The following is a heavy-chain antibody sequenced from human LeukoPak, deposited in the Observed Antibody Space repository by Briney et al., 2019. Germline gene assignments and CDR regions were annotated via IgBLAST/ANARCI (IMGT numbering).Heavy chain of an antibody. D-gene: IGHD5-24*01. J-gene: IGHJ6*02. CDR2: ISYDADNK. Sequence: GGSLRLSCAASGFTFSSYAMHWVRQAPGKGLEWVAVISYDADNKYYADFVKGRFTISRDNSKNTLYLQMNSLRAEDTAVYYCARDGMATITNYYYGMDVWGQGTTVTVSS. CDR1: GFTFSSYA. V-gene: IGHV3-30-3*01. CDR3: ARDGMATITNYYYGMDV.